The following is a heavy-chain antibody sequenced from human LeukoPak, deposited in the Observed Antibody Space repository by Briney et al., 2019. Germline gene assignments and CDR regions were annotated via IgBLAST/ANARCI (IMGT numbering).Heavy chain of an antibody. J-gene: IGHJ5*02. CDR1: GYTFTNYG. V-gene: IGHV1-18*01. CDR3: ARGRLGTWFGELKA. Sequence: ASVKVSCKASGYTFTNYGITWVRQAPGQGLEWMGWRSAYNGNTKYAQTLQGRVTMTTDTSTSTAYMELRSLRSDDTAVYYCARGRLGTWFGELKAWGQGTLVTASS. CDR2: RSAYNGNT. D-gene: IGHD3-10*01.